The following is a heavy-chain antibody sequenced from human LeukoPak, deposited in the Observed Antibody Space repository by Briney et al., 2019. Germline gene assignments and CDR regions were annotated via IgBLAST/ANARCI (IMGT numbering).Heavy chain of an antibody. Sequence: GESLKISCKGSGYTFTNYWIGWVRQMPGKGLEWMGIIYPGDSDTRYSPSFQGQVTISADKSISTAYLQWSSLKASDTAMYYCARRISSSWYGDYFDYWGQGTLVTVSS. CDR2: IYPGDSDT. CDR3: ARRISSSWYGDYFDY. J-gene: IGHJ4*02. V-gene: IGHV5-51*01. D-gene: IGHD6-13*01. CDR1: GYTFTNYW.